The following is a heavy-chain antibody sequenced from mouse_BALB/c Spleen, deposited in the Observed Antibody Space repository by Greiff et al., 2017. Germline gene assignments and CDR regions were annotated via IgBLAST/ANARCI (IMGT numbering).Heavy chain of an antibody. D-gene: IGHD3-1*01. Sequence: EVQLVESGGGLVQPGGSRKLSCAASGFTFSSFGMHWVRQAPEKGLEWVAYISSGSSTIYYADTVKGRFTISRDNPKNTLFLQMTSLRSEDTAMYYCARVARATDWCAYGGQGTLVTVSA. CDR2: ISSGSSTI. V-gene: IGHV5-17*02. CDR3: ARVARATDWCAY. CDR1: GFTFSSFG. J-gene: IGHJ3*01.